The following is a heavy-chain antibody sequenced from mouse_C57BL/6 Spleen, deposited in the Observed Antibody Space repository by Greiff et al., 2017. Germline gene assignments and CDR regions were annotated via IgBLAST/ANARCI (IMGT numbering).Heavy chain of an antibody. V-gene: IGHV5-17*01. CDR2: ISGGSSTI. J-gene: IGHJ4*01. D-gene: IGHD2-1*01. CDR3: AKLYWAMDY. Sequence: EVKLMESGGGLVKPGGSLKLSCAASGFTFSDYGMHWVRQAPEKGLEWVAYISGGSSTIYYADTVKGRFTISRDNAKNTLFLQMTSLRSEDTAMYYCAKLYWAMDYWGQGTSVTVSA. CDR1: GFTFSDYG.